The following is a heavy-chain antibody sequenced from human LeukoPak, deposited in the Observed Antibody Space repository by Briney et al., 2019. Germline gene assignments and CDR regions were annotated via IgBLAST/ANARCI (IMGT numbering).Heavy chain of an antibody. Sequence: GGSLRLSCAASGFTFSDYYMSWIRQAPGKGLEWVSYISSSGSTIYYADSVKGRFTISRDNAKNSLYLQMNSLRAEDTAVYYCAGSWSPYDAFDIWGQGTMVSVSS. CDR3: AGSWSPYDAFDI. V-gene: IGHV3-11*04. J-gene: IGHJ3*02. D-gene: IGHD6-13*01. CDR1: GFTFSDYY. CDR2: ISSSGSTI.